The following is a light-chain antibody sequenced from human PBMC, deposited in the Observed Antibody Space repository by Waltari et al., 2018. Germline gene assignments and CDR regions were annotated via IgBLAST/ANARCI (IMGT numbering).Light chain of an antibody. V-gene: IGLV1-40*01. J-gene: IGLJ2*01. CDR2: GNS. CDR1: SSNIGAGYD. CDR3: QSYDSSLSAHVV. Sequence: QSVLTQPPSVSGAPGQRVTISCTGSSSNIGAGYDVHWYQQLPGTAPKLLIYGNSNRPSGVPDRFSGSKSGTSASLAITGRQAEEEADYYCQSYDSSLSAHVVFGGGTKLTVL.